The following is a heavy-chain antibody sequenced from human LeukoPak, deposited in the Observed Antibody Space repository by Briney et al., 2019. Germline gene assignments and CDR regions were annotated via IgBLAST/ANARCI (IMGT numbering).Heavy chain of an antibody. J-gene: IGHJ4*02. D-gene: IGHD5/OR15-5a*01. CDR1: GYTFTANN. CDR2: VTPNSGAT. V-gene: IGHV1-2*02. Sequence: ASVNLSCTASGYTFTANNIHWVRQAPGQGPEWMGWVTPNSGATNISQKFQDRVAMTTDTSISTAYMDLSRLRPDDTAVYFCARGLPGTSPGFDYWGQGTLVIASS. CDR3: ARGLPGTSPGFDY.